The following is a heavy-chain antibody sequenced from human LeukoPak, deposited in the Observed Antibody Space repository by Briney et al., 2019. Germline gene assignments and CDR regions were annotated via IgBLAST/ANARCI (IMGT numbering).Heavy chain of an antibody. CDR3: ASDFWSGYFDF. Sequence: ASVKVSCKASGYTFSGYYMHWVRQAPGQGLEWMGWINPNSGGTNHAQKFQGRVTMTRDTSISTAYMELSRLRSDDTAVYYCASDFWSGYFDFWGQGTLVTVSS. J-gene: IGHJ4*02. CDR1: GYTFSGYY. D-gene: IGHD3-3*01. V-gene: IGHV1-2*02. CDR2: INPNSGGT.